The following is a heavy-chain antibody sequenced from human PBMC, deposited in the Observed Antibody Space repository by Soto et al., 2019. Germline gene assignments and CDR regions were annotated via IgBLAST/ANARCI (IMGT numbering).Heavy chain of an antibody. D-gene: IGHD1-26*01. CDR2: INPKSGGT. Sequence: QVQVGQAGGGVEKAGGLVKGLLQAFGGTLNAKFFNRVGTAPGKGVGWKGWINPKSGGTKYPQKFQGRVTMTRDTSLSTVYMTLTRLTSDDTTVYYCARDLAKGGGSAGFDYWGQGTLVTVSS. J-gene: IGHJ4*02. CDR3: ARDLAKGGGSAGFDY. V-gene: IGHV1-2*02. CDR1: GTLNAKF.